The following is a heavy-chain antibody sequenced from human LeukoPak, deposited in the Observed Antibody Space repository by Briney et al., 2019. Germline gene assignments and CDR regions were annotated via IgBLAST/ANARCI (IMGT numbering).Heavy chain of an antibody. D-gene: IGHD6-13*01. V-gene: IGHV1-2*02. CDR2: INPNSGGT. CDR3: ARDVRAAAGQDY. CDR1: GYTFTSYY. J-gene: IGHJ4*02. Sequence: ASVKVSCKASGYTFTSYYMHWVRQAPGQGLEWMGWINPNSGGTNYAQKFQGRVTMTRDTSISTAYMELSRLRSDDTAVYYCARDVRAAAGQDYWGQGTLVTVSS.